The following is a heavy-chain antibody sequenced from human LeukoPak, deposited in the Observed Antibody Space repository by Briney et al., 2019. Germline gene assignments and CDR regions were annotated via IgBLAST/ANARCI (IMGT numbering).Heavy chain of an antibody. CDR1: GFTFSSYS. D-gene: IGHD3-22*01. J-gene: IGHJ4*02. CDR2: ISSGSSYI. V-gene: IGHV3-21*06. CDR3: ARVFYDRSGYRIDY. Sequence: KAGGSLRLSCAASGFTFSSYSMNWVRQAPGKGLEWVSSISSGSSYIYYADSVKGRFTISRDNAKNSLYLQMNSLRAEDTAVYYCARVFYDRSGYRIDYWGQGTLVTVSS.